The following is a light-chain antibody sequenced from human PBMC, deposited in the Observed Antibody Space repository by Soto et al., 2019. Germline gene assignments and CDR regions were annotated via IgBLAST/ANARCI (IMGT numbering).Light chain of an antibody. V-gene: IGKV1-12*01. CDR1: QDVGTW. CDR2: AAS. Sequence: DIQMTQSPSSVSAAIGDRVTITCRASQDVGTWVAWYQQQPGKPPKLLIYAASSLQSGVPSRFSGSGSGTDFTLTISSLQPEDFATYYCQQANSFPPAFGQGTRLEIK. CDR3: QQANSFPPA. J-gene: IGKJ5*01.